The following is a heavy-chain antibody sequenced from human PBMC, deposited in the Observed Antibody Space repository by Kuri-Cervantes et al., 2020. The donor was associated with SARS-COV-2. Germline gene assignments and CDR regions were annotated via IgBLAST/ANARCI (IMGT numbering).Heavy chain of an antibody. CDR3: ATGTTSGWYRRDFDF. CDR2: ISSSSSTI. Sequence: GESLKISCAASGFTVSSNYMSWVRQAPGKGLEWVSYISSSSSTIYYADSVKGRFTISRDNAKNSLYLQMNSLKTEDTGVYYCATGTTSGWYRRDFDFWGLGTLVTVSS. D-gene: IGHD6-19*01. V-gene: IGHV3-48*01. CDR1: GFTVSSNY. J-gene: IGHJ4*02.